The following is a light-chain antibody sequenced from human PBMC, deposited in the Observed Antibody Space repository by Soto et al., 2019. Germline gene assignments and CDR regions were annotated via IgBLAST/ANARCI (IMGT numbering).Light chain of an antibody. J-gene: IGKJ4*01. CDR3: QQSYSMPLT. Sequence: DIQMTQSPSSLSASVGDRVTIPCRASQSIRTYLNWYQQKPGKAPKLLIYTASTLQSGVPSRFSGSGSGTDFTLTISSLQPEDFATYYCQQSYSMPLTFGGGTKVEIK. CDR1: QSIRTY. V-gene: IGKV1-39*01. CDR2: TAS.